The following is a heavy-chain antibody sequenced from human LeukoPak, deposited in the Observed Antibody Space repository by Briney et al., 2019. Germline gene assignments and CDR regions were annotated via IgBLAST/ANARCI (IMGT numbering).Heavy chain of an antibody. J-gene: IGHJ4*02. D-gene: IGHD3-22*01. CDR2: IYYSGST. V-gene: IGHV4-59*08. CDR3: ARVSNYYDSSGYSR. Sequence: NPSETLSLTCTVSGGSISSYYWSWIRQPPGKGLEWIGYIYYSGSTYYNPSLKSRVTISVDTSKSQFSLKLSSVTAADTAVYYCARVSNYYDSSGYSRWGQGTLVTVSS. CDR1: GGSISSYY.